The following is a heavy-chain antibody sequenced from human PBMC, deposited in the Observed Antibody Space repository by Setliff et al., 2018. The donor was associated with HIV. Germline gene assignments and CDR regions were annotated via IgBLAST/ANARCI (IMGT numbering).Heavy chain of an antibody. CDR3: ARGYSAAGTLYYYGMDV. Sequence: GASVKVSCKASGGTFSSYAISWVRQAPGQGLEWMGGIIPILGNTNYAQKLQGRVTMTTDTSTSTAYMELRSLRSDDTAVYYCARGYSAAGTLYYYGMDVWGQGTTVTVSS. V-gene: IGHV1-18*01. D-gene: IGHD6-13*01. CDR1: GGTFSSYA. CDR2: IIPILGNT. J-gene: IGHJ6*02.